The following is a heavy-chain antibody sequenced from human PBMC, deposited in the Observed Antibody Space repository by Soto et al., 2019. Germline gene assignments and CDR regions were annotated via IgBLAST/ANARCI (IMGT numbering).Heavy chain of an antibody. J-gene: IGHJ6*02. D-gene: IGHD6-13*01. Sequence: VASVKVSCKASGGTFSRNAISWVRQAPGQGLEWVGGIIPFFHAPNYAQKFQGRVTITADESTSIVFMEMSSLRFEDTAVYYCAISRAAAPPRVGMDVWGQGTTVTVSS. CDR2: IIPFFHAP. CDR1: GGTFSRNA. V-gene: IGHV1-69*13. CDR3: AISRAAAPPRVGMDV.